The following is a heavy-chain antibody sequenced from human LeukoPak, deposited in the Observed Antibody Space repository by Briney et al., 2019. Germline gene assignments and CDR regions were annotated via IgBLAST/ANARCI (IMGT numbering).Heavy chain of an antibody. V-gene: IGHV4-59*12. CDR1: GGSISSYY. D-gene: IGHD4-17*01. CDR2: IYYSGST. J-gene: IGHJ5*02. CDR3: ARGSRHDYGDYVRWFDP. Sequence: SETLSLTCTVSGGSISSYYWSWIRQPPGKGLEWIGYIYYSGSTNYNPSLKSRVTISVDTSKNQFSLKLSSVTAADTAVYYCARGSRHDYGDYVRWFDPWGQGTLVTVSS.